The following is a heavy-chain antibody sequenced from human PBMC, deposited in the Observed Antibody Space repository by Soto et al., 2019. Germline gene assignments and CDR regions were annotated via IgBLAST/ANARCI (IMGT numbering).Heavy chain of an antibody. J-gene: IGHJ6*02. D-gene: IGHD3-10*01. V-gene: IGHV3-33*01. CDR1: GFTFSSYG. CDR3: ARQSPMDYYYGMDV. Sequence: TGGSLRLSCAASGFTFSSYGMHWVRQAPGKGLEWVAVIWYDGSNKYYADSVKGRFTISRDNSKNTLYLQMNSLRAEDTAVYYCARQSPMDYYYGMDVWGQGTTVTVSS. CDR2: IWYDGSNK.